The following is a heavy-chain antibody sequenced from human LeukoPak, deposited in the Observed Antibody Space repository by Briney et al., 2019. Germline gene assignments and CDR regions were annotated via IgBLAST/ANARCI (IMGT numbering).Heavy chain of an antibody. CDR2: IWHDGSNN. CDR3: ARDTTTLLAFDY. J-gene: IGHJ4*02. V-gene: IGHV3-33*01. CDR1: GFIFSSYG. D-gene: IGHD1-14*01. Sequence: SGRSLRLSCAASGFIFSSYGMHWVRQAPGKGLEWVAVIWHDGSNNDYGDSVKGRFTISRDNSKNTVYLQMNSLRAEDTAVYYCARDTTTLLAFDYWGQGTPVTVSS.